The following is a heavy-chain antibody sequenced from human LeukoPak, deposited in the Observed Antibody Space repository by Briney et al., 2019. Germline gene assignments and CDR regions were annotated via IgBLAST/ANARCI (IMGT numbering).Heavy chain of an antibody. Sequence: GESLKISCRVFGDNLASYWIGWVRQMPGKGLEWMGIIYPGDSDTRYSPSFQGQVTISADKSISTAYLQWSSLKASDTAMYYCARHVSGNSPYYYMDVWGKGTTVTVSS. V-gene: IGHV5-51*01. CDR3: ARHVSGNSPYYYMDV. D-gene: IGHD4-23*01. J-gene: IGHJ6*03. CDR2: IYPGDSDT. CDR1: GDNLASYW.